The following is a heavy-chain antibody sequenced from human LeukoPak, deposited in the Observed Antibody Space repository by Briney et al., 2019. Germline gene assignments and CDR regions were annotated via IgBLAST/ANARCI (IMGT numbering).Heavy chain of an antibody. CDR3: ARMWSTATSGWNWFDP. Sequence: ASVKVSCKASGYTFTDYYVYWVRQAPGQGLEWMGWINPNSGDTNYAHKFQGRVTMTRDTSISTAYMDLSSLRSDDTAMYYCARMWSTATSGWNWFDPWGQGTLVTVSS. CDR2: INPNSGDT. D-gene: IGHD6-13*01. J-gene: IGHJ5*02. V-gene: IGHV1-2*02. CDR1: GYTFTDYY.